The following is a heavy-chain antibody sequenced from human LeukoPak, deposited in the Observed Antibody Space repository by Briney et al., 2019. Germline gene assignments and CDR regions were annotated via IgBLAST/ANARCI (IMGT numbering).Heavy chain of an antibody. CDR1: GGSISSSSYY. D-gene: IGHD2-2*01. CDR2: IYYSGST. CDR3: ARDHFRVGCSTTSCYGVDP. V-gene: IGHV4-39*07. Sequence: SETLSLTCTVSGGSISSSSYYWGWIRQPPGKGLEWIGNIYYSGSTYYNPSLQSRVTISVDTSKNQFSLKLNSVTAADTAVYYCARDHFRVGCSTTSCYGVDPWGQGTLVTVSS. J-gene: IGHJ5*02.